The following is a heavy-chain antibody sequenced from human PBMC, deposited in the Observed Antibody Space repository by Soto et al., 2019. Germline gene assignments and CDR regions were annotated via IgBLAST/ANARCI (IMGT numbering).Heavy chain of an antibody. Sequence: SETLSLTCAVYGGSFSGYYWSWIRQPPGKGLEWIGEINHSGSTNYNPSLKSRVTISVDTSKNQFSLKLSSVTAADTAVYYCARAPRGVIRSWFDPWGQGTLVTVSS. CDR1: GGSFSGYY. CDR2: INHSGST. V-gene: IGHV4-34*01. D-gene: IGHD3-10*01. J-gene: IGHJ5*02. CDR3: ARAPRGVIRSWFDP.